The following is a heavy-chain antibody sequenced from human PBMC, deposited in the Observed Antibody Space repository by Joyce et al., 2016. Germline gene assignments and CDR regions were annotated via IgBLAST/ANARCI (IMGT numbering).Heavy chain of an antibody. V-gene: IGHV5-51*01. D-gene: IGHD3-22*01. Sequence: EVQLVQSGAEVKKPGESLKISCKGYAYNFTSYWCGWVRQMPGKGVEWRGNIYAGDSNSKYSPSVQGPVTISADKSIRTAYLAWSSLKASDTAIYYCARVGRESSGHLSAFDIWGQGTMVTVSS. CDR1: AYNFTSYW. CDR3: ARVGRESSGHLSAFDI. J-gene: IGHJ3*02. CDR2: IYAGDSNS.